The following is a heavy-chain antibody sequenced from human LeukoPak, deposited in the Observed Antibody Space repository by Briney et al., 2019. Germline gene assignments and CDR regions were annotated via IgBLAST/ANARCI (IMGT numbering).Heavy chain of an antibody. Sequence: PGGSLRLSCAASGFTFSSYGMHWVRQAPGKGLEWVAVISYDGSNKYYADSVKGRFTISRDNSKNTLYLQMNSLRAEDTAVYYCAKVSSRYGDYVPLDAFDIWGQGTMVTVSS. J-gene: IGHJ3*02. CDR3: AKVSSRYGDYVPLDAFDI. CDR2: ISYDGSNK. CDR1: GFTFSSYG. D-gene: IGHD4-17*01. V-gene: IGHV3-30*18.